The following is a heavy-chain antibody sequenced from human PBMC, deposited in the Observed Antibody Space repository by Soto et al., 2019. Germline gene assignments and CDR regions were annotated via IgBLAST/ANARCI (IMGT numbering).Heavy chain of an antibody. V-gene: IGHV3-15*07. J-gene: IGHJ6*02. CDR3: TTGFFRYSSSWYYYYGMDV. CDR1: GFTFSNAW. Sequence: GGSLRLSCAASGFTFSNAWMNWVRQAPGKGLEWVGRIKSKTDGGTTDYAAPVKGRFTISRDDSKNTLYLQMNSLKTEDTAVYYCTTGFFRYSSSWYYYYGMDVWGQGTTVTVSS. D-gene: IGHD6-13*01. CDR2: IKSKTDGGTT.